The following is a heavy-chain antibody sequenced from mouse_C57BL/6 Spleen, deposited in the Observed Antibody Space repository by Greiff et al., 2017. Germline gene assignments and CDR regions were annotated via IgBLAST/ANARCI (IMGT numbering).Heavy chain of an antibody. V-gene: IGHV1-55*01. Sequence: QVQLKEPGAELVKPGASVKMSCKASGYTFTSYWITWVKQRPGQGLEWIGDIYPGSGSTNYNEKFKSKATLTVDTSSSTAYMQLSSLTSKDSAVYYCARLGYYGSSPWFAYWGQGTLVTVSA. CDR2: IYPGSGST. CDR3: ARLGYYGSSPWFAY. J-gene: IGHJ3*01. CDR1: GYTFTSYW. D-gene: IGHD1-1*01.